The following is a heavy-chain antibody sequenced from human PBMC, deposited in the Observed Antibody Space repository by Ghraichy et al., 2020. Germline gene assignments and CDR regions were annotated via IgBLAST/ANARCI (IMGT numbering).Heavy chain of an antibody. V-gene: IGHV3-20*04. J-gene: IGHJ6*02. Sequence: GGSLRLSCAASGFSFDQFDMSWVRQVTGKGLEWVSGLNWHGGSAGYADSVKGRFTISRDNAKNSLYLQMNSLRAEDTALYYCARGQQVVIDYSYYYGMDVWGQGTSVTVSS. CDR1: GFSFDQFD. CDR2: LNWHGGSA. CDR3: ARGQQVVIDYSYYYGMDV. D-gene: IGHD6-13*01.